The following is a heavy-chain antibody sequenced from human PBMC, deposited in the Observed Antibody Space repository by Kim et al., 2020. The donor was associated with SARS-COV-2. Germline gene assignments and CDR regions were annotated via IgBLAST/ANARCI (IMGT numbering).Heavy chain of an antibody. J-gene: IGHJ4*02. CDR3: AKDRDPYDFWSGYPFDY. Sequence: GGSLRLSCAASGFTFSSYAMSWVRQAPGKGLEWVSVIYSGGSSTYYADSVKGRFTISRDNSKNTLYLQMNSLRAEDTAVYYCAKDRDPYDFWSGYPFDYWGQGTLVTVSS. D-gene: IGHD3-3*01. CDR2: IYSGGSST. V-gene: IGHV3-23*03. CDR1: GFTFSSYA.